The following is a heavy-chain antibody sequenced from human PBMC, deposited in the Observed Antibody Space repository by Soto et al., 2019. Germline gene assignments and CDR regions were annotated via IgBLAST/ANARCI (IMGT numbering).Heavy chain of an antibody. CDR2: IYYSGST. J-gene: IGHJ4*02. Sequence: SETLSLTCTVSGGSISSGDYYWSWIRQPPGKGLECIGYIYYSGSTYYNPSLKSRATISVDTSNNQFSLKLSSVTAADTAVYYCARVPFYDSSGRSYYFDYWGPGTLVTVSS. CDR3: ARVPFYDSSGRSYYFDY. D-gene: IGHD3-22*01. V-gene: IGHV4-30-4*01. CDR1: GGSISSGDYY.